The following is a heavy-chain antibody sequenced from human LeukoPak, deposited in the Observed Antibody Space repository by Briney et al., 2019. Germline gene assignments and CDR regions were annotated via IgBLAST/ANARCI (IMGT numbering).Heavy chain of an antibody. J-gene: IGHJ6*02. Sequence: GGSLRLSCAASGFTFSSCWMHWVRQAPGKGLVWVSRVKSDGTTITYADSVKGRFTISRDNAKNTLYLQMDSLRGEDTAVYFCAREVTGPWDYYYGMDVWGQGTMVTVSS. D-gene: IGHD2-21*02. V-gene: IGHV3-74*01. CDR2: VKSDGTTI. CDR1: GFTFSSCW. CDR3: AREVTGPWDYYYGMDV.